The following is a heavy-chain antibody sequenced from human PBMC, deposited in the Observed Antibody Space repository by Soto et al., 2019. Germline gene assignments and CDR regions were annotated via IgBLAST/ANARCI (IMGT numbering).Heavy chain of an antibody. CDR1: GYTFTSYA. Sequence: QVQLVQSGAEVKKPGASVKVSCKASGYTFTSYAMHWLRQAPGQRLEWMGWINAGNGNTKYSQKFQGRVTITRDTSASTAYMELSSLRSEDTAVYYCARDLYDFWSGYSSGFDPWGQGTLVTVSS. CDR3: ARDLYDFWSGYSSGFDP. J-gene: IGHJ5*02. V-gene: IGHV1-3*01. CDR2: INAGNGNT. D-gene: IGHD3-3*01.